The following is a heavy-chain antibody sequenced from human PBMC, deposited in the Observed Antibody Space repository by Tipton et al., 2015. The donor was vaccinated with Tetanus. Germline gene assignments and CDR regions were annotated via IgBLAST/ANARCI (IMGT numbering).Heavy chain of an antibody. D-gene: IGHD6-19*01. CDR2: MYSGGDT. CDR1: GFSVSNNY. CDR3: VRDGGSSGWLAY. J-gene: IGHJ4*02. V-gene: IGHV3-53*01. Sequence: FLRLSCAASGFSVSNNYMSWVRQAPGKGLEWVSVMYSGGDTYYVDSVKGRFSISRDNAKNTLYLQMNSLRVEDTAVYYCVRDGGSSGWLAYWGQGTLVTVSS.